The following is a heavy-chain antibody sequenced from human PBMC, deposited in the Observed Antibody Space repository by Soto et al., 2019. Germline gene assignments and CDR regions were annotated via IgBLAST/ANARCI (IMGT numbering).Heavy chain of an antibody. CDR1: GYTLPNYS. J-gene: IGHJ4*02. D-gene: IGHD2-8*01. V-gene: IGHV1-3*01. CDR2: INPGTGYT. Sequence: QVQFVQSGAEVKKPGASVRLSCKPSGYTLPNYSIQWVRQAAGQGLQWLGWINPGTGYTESSQRFQGRLTLTMDNSATTFYMDLNSLTSEDTAVYFCTRDLNGGNPFDYWGQGTLVTVSS. CDR3: TRDLNGGNPFDY.